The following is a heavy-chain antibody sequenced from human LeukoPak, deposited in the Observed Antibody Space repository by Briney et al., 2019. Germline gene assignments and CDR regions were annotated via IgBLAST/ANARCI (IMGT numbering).Heavy chain of an antibody. CDR2: ISSSSSTI. CDR1: GFTFSSYS. D-gene: IGHD1-14*01. V-gene: IGHV3-48*01. J-gene: IGHJ6*04. CDR3: VRAWRYGDV. Sequence: GGSLRLSCAASGFTFSSYSMNWVRQAPGEGLEWVSYISSSSSTIYYADSVKGRFTISRDNAKNSLYLQMNSLRAEDTAVYYCVRAWRYGDVWGKGTTVTVSS.